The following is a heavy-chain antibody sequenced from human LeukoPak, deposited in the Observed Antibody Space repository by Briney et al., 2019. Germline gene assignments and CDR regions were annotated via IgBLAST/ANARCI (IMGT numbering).Heavy chain of an antibody. CDR3: ARTKGSVFLWFGGTRYFDY. V-gene: IGHV4-34*01. Sequence: PSETLSLTCAVYGGSFSGYYWSWIRQPPGKGLEWIGENNHSGSTNYNPSLKSRVTISVDTSKNQFSLKLSSVTAADTAVYYCARTKGSVFLWFGGTRYFDYWGQGSLVTVSS. CDR2: NNHSGST. D-gene: IGHD3-10*01. J-gene: IGHJ4*02. CDR1: GGSFSGYY.